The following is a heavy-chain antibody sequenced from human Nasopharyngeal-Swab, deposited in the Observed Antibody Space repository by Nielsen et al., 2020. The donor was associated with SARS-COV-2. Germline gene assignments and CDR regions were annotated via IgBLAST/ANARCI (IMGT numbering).Heavy chain of an antibody. V-gene: IGHV4-39*07. CDR1: GGSISSSSYY. D-gene: IGHD3-10*01. J-gene: IGHJ6*03. CDR2: IYYSGST. CDR3: ARERGRGGIWNYYYYYMDV. Sequence: SETLSLTCTVSGGSISSSSYYWGWIRQPPGEGLEWIGSIYYSGSTYYNPSLKSRVTISVDTSKNQFSLKLSSVTAADTAVYYCARERGRGGIWNYYYYYMDVWGKGTTVTVSS.